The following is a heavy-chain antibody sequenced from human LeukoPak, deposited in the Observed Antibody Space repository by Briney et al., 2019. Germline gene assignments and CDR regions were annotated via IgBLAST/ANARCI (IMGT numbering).Heavy chain of an antibody. D-gene: IGHD3-16*02. CDR2: INHSGST. Sequence: SETLSLTCAVYGGSFSGYYWSWIRQPPGKGLEWIGEINHSGSTNYNPSLKSRVTISVDTSKNQFSLKLSSVTAADTAVYYRASRRAGAHYDYVWGSYRNDYWGQGTLVTVSS. V-gene: IGHV4-34*01. CDR3: ASRRAGAHYDYVWGSYRNDY. J-gene: IGHJ4*02. CDR1: GGSFSGYY.